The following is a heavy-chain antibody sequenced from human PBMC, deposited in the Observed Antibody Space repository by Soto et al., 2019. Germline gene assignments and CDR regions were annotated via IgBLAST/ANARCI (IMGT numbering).Heavy chain of an antibody. J-gene: IGHJ4*02. CDR1: GFTFGDYA. CDR3: TRDEYFDWFVYSQFDY. D-gene: IGHD3-9*01. V-gene: IGHV3-49*03. CDR2: IRSKAYGGTT. Sequence: GGSLRLSCTASGFTFGDYAMSWFRQAPGKGLEWVGFIRSKAYGGTTEYAASVKGRFTISRDDSKSIAYLQMNSLKTEDTAVYYCTRDEYFDWFVYSQFDYWGQGTLVTVSS.